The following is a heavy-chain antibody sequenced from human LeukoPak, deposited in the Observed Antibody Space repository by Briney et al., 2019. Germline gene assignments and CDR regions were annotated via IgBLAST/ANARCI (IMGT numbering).Heavy chain of an antibody. CDR3: ARFSYGGGGYFDY. CDR2: INPSGGST. J-gene: IGHJ4*02. D-gene: IGHD5-18*01. CDR1: GYTFTSYG. V-gene: IGHV1-46*04. Sequence: GASVKVSCKASGYTFTSYGISWVRQAPGQGLEWMGIINPSGGSTSYAQKLQGRVTMTRDTSTSTVYMELSSLRSEDTAVYYCARFSYGGGGYFDYWGQGTLVTVSS.